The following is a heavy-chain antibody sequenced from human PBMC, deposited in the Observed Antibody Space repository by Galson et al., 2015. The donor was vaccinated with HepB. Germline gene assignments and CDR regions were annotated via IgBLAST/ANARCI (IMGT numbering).Heavy chain of an antibody. Sequence: SLRLSCAASGFTFSSYAMSWVRQAPGKGLEWVSAISGSGGSTYYADSVKGRFTISRDNSKNTLYLQMNSLIAEDTAVYYCAKSRAPDVTGYSSRPHGSHYGMDVWGQGTTVTVSS. V-gene: IGHV3-23*01. CDR3: AKSRAPDVTGYSSRPHGSHYGMDV. J-gene: IGHJ6*02. CDR1: GFTFSSYA. D-gene: IGHD6-13*01. CDR2: ISGSGGST.